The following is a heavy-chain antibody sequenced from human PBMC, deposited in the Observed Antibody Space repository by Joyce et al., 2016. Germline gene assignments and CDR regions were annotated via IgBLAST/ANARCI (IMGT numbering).Heavy chain of an antibody. CDR1: GFTFSIYS. Sequence: EVQLVESGGGLVRPGGSVRLSCAASGFTFSIYSMYWVRQAQGKGLEGDEFISSNRHYIYYADSVKGRFTSTRDNAKSSLVLQLDSLRAEDTAVYYCARNSAPRASTYYGLDVWGQGTTVTVSS. V-gene: IGHV3-21*01. D-gene: IGHD5/OR15-5a*01. CDR2: ISSNRHYI. CDR3: ARNSAPRASTYYGLDV. J-gene: IGHJ6*02.